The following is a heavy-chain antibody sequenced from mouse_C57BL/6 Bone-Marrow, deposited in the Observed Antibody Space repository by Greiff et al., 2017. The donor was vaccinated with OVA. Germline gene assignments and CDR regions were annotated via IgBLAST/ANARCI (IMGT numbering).Heavy chain of an antibody. CDR2: ISSGSSTI. CDR1: GFTFSDYG. Sequence: VQLQQSGGGLVKPGGSLKLSCAASGFTFSDYGMHWVRQAPEKGLEWVAYISSGSSTIYYADTVKGRFTISRDNAKNTLFLQMTSLRSEDTAMYYCAMTAQAYAMDYWGQGTSVTVSS. J-gene: IGHJ4*01. D-gene: IGHD3-2*02. CDR3: AMTAQAYAMDY. V-gene: IGHV5-17*01.